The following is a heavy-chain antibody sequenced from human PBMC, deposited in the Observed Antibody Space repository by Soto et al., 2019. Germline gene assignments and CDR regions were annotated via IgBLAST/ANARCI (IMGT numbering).Heavy chain of an antibody. CDR2: IYYSGST. V-gene: IGHV4-31*03. CDR1: GGSISSGGYY. Sequence: PSETLSLTCTVSGGSISSGGYYWSWIRQHPGKGLEWIGYIYYSGSTYYNPSLKSRVTISVDTSKNQFSLKLSSVTAADTAVYYCAREPFYYDRPWLETGYYYYYGMDVWGQGTTVTVSS. CDR3: AREPFYYDRPWLETGYYYYYGMDV. J-gene: IGHJ6*02. D-gene: IGHD3-22*01.